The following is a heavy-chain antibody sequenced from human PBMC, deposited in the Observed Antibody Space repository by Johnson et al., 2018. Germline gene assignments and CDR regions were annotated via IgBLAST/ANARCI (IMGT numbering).Heavy chain of an antibody. CDR1: GFTFDNYA. V-gene: IGHV3-23*04. CDR3: ARGNFGMDV. Sequence: VQLVESGGGLVQPGGSLRLSCAASGFTFDNYAMSWVRQAPGKGLEWVSGVSGSGGSTYYADPVKGRFTISRDNSKNTLYLQMNSLTAEDTAVYYDARGNFGMDVWGQGTTVTVSS. CDR2: VSGSGGST. J-gene: IGHJ6*02.